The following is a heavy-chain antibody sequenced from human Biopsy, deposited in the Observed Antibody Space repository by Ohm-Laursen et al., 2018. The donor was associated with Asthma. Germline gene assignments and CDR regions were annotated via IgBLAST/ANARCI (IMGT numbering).Heavy chain of an antibody. Sequence: SLRLSCAASGFTFSDYWMSWVRQVPGKGLEWVANIKHDGSEKNHADSLKGRFTISRDNAKNSLYLQMNSLRAEDTAVYYCARTFHFWSPYHAEHYQLWGQGTLVTVSS. J-gene: IGHJ1*01. CDR1: GFTFSDYW. V-gene: IGHV3-7*01. CDR2: IKHDGSEK. D-gene: IGHD3-3*02. CDR3: ARTFHFWSPYHAEHYQL.